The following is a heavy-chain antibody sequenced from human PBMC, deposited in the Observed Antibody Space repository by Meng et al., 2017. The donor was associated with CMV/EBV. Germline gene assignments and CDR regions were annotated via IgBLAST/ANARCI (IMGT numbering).Heavy chain of an antibody. V-gene: IGHV4-59*01. D-gene: IGHD6-13*01. J-gene: IGHJ4*02. CDR2: IYYSGST. CDR3: AGQNVAAAAGTVFDY. Sequence: SETLSLTCTVSGGPISSYYWSWIRQPPGKGLEWIGYIYYSGSTNYNPSLKSRVTISVDTSKNQFSLKLSSVTAADTAVYYCAGQNVAAAAGTVFDYWGQGTLVTVSS. CDR1: GGPISSYY.